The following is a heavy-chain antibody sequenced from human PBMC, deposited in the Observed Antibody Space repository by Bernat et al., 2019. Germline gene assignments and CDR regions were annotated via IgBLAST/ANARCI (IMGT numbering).Heavy chain of an antibody. CDR1: GGSFSNYS. J-gene: IGHJ6*03. CDR3: AREQTELFHDFWSGYEGRYSYFYYMDV. D-gene: IGHD3-3*01. V-gene: IGHV4-34*01. Sequence: QVQLQQWGAGLLKPSETLSLTCGVYGGSFSNYSWSWIRQPPGKGLEWIGEINHSGSTDYNPSLATRVTTSIASSRNQFSLKLSSVTAADTAVYYCAREQTELFHDFWSGYEGRYSYFYYMDVWGEGTSVTVSS. CDR2: INHSGST.